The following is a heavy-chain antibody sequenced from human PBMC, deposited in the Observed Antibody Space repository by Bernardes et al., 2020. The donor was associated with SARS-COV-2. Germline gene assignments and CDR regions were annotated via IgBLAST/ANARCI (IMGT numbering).Heavy chain of an antibody. V-gene: IGHV3-23*01. CDR1: GFTFSIYG. D-gene: IGHD2-2*01. CDR2: ISGSDPGT. J-gene: IGHJ6*02. Sequence: GGSLRPSCAASGFTFSIYGMSWVRQAPGKGLEWVSGISGSDPGTHYADSVKGRFTTTRDNSKNTLYLQMNSLRAEDTAVYYCARVTIGRFSTDYYYYDMAVWGQGTPVTVSS. CDR3: ARVTIGRFSTDYYYYDMAV.